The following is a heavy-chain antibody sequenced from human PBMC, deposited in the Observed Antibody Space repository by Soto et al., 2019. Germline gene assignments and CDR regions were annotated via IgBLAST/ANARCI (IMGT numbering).Heavy chain of an antibody. J-gene: IGHJ5*02. V-gene: IGHV3-23*01. CDR1: GFTFGTTD. D-gene: IGHD3-10*01. CDR3: VKNSGWFGT. Sequence: LQSGGGLVQPGGSLTLSCAASGFTFGTTDMSWVRQAPGEGLEWVSTIDGSGGITYYADSVKGWFTISRDNSRHTVYLQMNSLRGDDPALYYCVKNSGWFGTWGQGALVTVSS. CDR2: IDGSGGIT.